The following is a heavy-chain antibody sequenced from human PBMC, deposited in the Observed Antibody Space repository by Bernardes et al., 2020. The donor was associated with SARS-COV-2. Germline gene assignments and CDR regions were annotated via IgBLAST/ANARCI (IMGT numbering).Heavy chain of an antibody. J-gene: IGHJ4*02. CDR3: VRQSRSTWYIYDY. CDR2: IYPGDSDT. D-gene: IGHD6-13*01. Sequence: GESLKSSCTGSGYSFTRHWIGWVRQMPGKGLEWVAIIYPGDSDTRYGPSFEGQVTISADKSISTAYLQWSSLKASDTAIYYCVRQSRSTWYIYDYWGQGSLVTVSS. V-gene: IGHV5-51*01. CDR1: GYSFTRHW.